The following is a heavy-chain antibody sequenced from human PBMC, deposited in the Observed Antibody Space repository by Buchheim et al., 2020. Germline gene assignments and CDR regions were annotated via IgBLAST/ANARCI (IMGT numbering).Heavy chain of an antibody. D-gene: IGHD3-9*01. Sequence: EVQLVESGGGLVGPGGSLTLSCATSGFTFHDHWMSWIRQAPGKGLEWIARVKSTSAGGTIDYVTSVKGRFVISRDDSKTMLYLQMNSLKNEDTAVYYCTTEPRYWGQGTL. J-gene: IGHJ4*02. V-gene: IGHV3-15*01. CDR1: GFTFHDHW. CDR3: TTEPRY. CDR2: VKSTSAGGTI.